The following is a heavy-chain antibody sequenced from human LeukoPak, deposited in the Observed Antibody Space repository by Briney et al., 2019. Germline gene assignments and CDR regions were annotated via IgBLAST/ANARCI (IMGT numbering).Heavy chain of an antibody. V-gene: IGHV3-30*03. CDR2: ISNDGSRK. CDR3: ARDRAWNYFDY. J-gene: IGHJ4*02. D-gene: IGHD3-3*01. Sequence: GRSLRLSCAPSEFTFSRHGMHWVRQAPGKGLEWVATISNDGSRKYYAHSVEGRFTISRDNSKNTLYLQMDSLRAEDTAVYYCARDRAWNYFDYWGQGTLVTVSS. CDR1: EFTFSRHG.